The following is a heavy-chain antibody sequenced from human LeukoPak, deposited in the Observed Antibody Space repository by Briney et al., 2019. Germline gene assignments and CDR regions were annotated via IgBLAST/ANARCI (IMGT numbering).Heavy chain of an antibody. CDR3: ARDPRKQQWLALGAYYYYGMDV. J-gene: IGHJ6*02. D-gene: IGHD6-19*01. CDR1: GGTFSSYA. CDR2: IIPIFGTA. Sequence: ASVKVSFKASGGTFSSYAISWVRQAPGQGLEWMGGIIPIFGTANYAQKFQGRVTITADESTSTAYMELSSLRSEDTAVYYCARDPRKQQWLALGAYYYYGMDVWGQGTTVTVSS. V-gene: IGHV1-69*01.